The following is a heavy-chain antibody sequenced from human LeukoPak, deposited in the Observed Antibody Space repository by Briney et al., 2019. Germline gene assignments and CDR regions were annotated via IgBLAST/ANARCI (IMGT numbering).Heavy chain of an antibody. V-gene: IGHV3-21*01. CDR2: ISSSGSYM. Sequence: PGGSLRLPCAASGFTFSSYTMSWVRQAPGKGLEWVSSISSSGSYMYYADSVKGRFAISRDNAKTSLYLQMNSLRAEDAAVYYCARGRGASGSYFDYWGQGTLVTVSS. J-gene: IGHJ4*02. CDR3: ARGRGASGSYFDY. CDR1: GFTFSSYT. D-gene: IGHD1-26*01.